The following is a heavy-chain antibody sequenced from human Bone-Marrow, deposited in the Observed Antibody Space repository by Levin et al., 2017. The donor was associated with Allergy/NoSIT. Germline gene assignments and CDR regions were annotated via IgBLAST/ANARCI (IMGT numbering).Heavy chain of an antibody. J-gene: IGHJ4*02. CDR1: GFTFANAW. Sequence: PGGSLRLSCAASGFTFANAWMSWVRQAPGKWLEWVGRIKSRSDGGTTDYAAPVKGTFNISRDDSKDTVYLEMNSLKSEDTAIYFCTTVNRRGGFDYWGQGTLVTVSS. V-gene: IGHV3-15*01. D-gene: IGHD3-16*01. CDR2: IKSRSDGGTT. CDR3: TTVNRRGGFDY.